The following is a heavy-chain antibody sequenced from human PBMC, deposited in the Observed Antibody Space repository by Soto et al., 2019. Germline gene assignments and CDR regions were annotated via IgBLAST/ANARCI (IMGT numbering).Heavy chain of an antibody. D-gene: IGHD6-6*01. CDR2: INPNSGGT. J-gene: IGHJ6*02. CDR1: GYTFTGYY. CDR3: ARNAYSSSSWFYYYYGMDV. Sequence: QVQLVQSGAEVKKPGASVKVSCKASGYTFTGYYMHWVRQAPGQGLEWMGWINPNSGGTNYAQKFQGWVTMTRDTSISTAYMELSKLRSDDTAVYYCARNAYSSSSWFYYYYGMDVWGQGTTVTVSS. V-gene: IGHV1-2*04.